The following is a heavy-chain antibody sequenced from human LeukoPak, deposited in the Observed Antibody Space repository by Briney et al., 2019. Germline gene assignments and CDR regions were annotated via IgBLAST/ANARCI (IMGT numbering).Heavy chain of an antibody. Sequence: GGSLRLSCAASGFTFSSYSMNWVRQAPGKGLEWVSYISSSSSTIYYADSVKGRFTISRDNAKNSLYLQMNSLRAEDTAVYYCARVCRSRCGDYWRQGTMVTVSS. J-gene: IGHJ4*02. V-gene: IGHV3-48*01. CDR2: ISSSSSTI. D-gene: IGHD2-15*01. CDR1: GFTFSSYS. CDR3: ARVCRSRCGDY.